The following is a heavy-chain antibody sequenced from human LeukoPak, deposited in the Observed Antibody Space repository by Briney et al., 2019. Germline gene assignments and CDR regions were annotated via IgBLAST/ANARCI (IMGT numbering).Heavy chain of an antibody. CDR2: ITGSGGST. CDR1: GFTFSSNA. Sequence: PGGSLRLSCAASGFTFSSNAMSWVRQAPGKGLEWVSAITGSGGSTYYSLSVKGRFSISRDNSKNSLYLQMNSLRGEDTAVYYCAKDLSSSGCYRTIDYWGQGALVTVSS. V-gene: IGHV3-23*01. D-gene: IGHD6-19*01. CDR3: AKDLSSSGCYRTIDY. J-gene: IGHJ4*02.